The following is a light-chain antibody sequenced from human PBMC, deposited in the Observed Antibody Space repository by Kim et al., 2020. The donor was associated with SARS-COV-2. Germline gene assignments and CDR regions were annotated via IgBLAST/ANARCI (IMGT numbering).Light chain of an antibody. CDR1: TGDGGGFKS. Sequence: QSALTQPASVSGSPGQSITISCTGTTGDGGGFKSVSWYHQHPGRPPKLMIFDDSNRPSGVSNRFSGSKSDNTASLTISGLQAEDEGDYFCSSYTTGSILVFGGGTQLTVL. CDR2: DDS. J-gene: IGLJ3*02. V-gene: IGLV2-14*03. CDR3: SSYTTGSILV.